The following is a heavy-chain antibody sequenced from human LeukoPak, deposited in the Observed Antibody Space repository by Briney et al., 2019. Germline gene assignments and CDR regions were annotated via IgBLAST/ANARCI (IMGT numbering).Heavy chain of an antibody. CDR3: AGQLSCSSTSCYDEAADY. Sequence: ASVRVSCKASGYTFTGYYMHWVRQAPGQGLEWMGRINPNSGGTNYAQKFQGRVTMTRDTSISTAYIELSRLRSDDTAVYYCAGQLSCSSTSCYDEAADYWGQGTLVTVSS. J-gene: IGHJ4*02. CDR2: INPNSGGT. V-gene: IGHV1-2*06. D-gene: IGHD2-2*01. CDR1: GYTFTGYY.